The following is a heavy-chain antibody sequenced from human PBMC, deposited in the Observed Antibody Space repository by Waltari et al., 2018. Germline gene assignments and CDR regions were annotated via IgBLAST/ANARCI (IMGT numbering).Heavy chain of an antibody. CDR1: GASVSSYS. V-gene: IGHV4-39*01. D-gene: IGHD6-13*01. CDR2: MHNKGNT. CDR3: ARLPTGYPNWVDP. Sequence: QLQLQESGPGLVKPSETLSLSCFVSGASVSSYSWAWIRQSPGKGLDGIRTMHNKGNTYHHPSLNSRVSISVDMSKNQFSLKLSSLTAADTAVYYCARLPTGYPNWVDPWGQGTLVTVSS. J-gene: IGHJ5*02.